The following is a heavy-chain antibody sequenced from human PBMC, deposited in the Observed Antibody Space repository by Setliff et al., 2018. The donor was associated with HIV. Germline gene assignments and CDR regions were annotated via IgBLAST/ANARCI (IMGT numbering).Heavy chain of an antibody. Sequence: PGGSLRLSCAASGFTFSSYSMNWVRQAPGKGLEWVSSISSSSSYIYYADSVKGRFTISGDNAKNSLYLQMNSLRAEDTAVYYCVRESMSQNAFDIWGQGTMVTVSS. CDR1: GFTFSSYS. CDR3: VRESMSQNAFDI. J-gene: IGHJ3*02. CDR2: ISSSSSYI. V-gene: IGHV3-21*01.